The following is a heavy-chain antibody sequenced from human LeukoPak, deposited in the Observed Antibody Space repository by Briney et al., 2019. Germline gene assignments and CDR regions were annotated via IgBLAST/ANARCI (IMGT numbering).Heavy chain of an antibody. CDR3: ARRSNLYYDSDY. V-gene: IGHV3-48*03. CDR1: GFTFSSYE. D-gene: IGHD3-22*01. J-gene: IGHJ4*02. CDR2: ISSSGSTI. Sequence: GGSLRLSCAASGFTFSSYEMNWVRQAPGKGLECVSYISSSGSTIYYAYSVKGRFTISRDNAKNSLYLQMNSRRAEDTAVYYCARRSNLYYDSDYWGQGTLVTVSS.